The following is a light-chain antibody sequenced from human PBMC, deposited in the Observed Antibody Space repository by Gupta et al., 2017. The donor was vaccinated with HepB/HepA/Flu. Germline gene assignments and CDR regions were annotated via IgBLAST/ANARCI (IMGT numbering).Light chain of an antibody. V-gene: IGLV3-1*01. Sequence: SYELTQPPSVSVSPGQTASLTCSGDKLGDTYACCYQQKPGHSPGRVMYQDSKRPSAIRERFYAADSANNATAHISGTQAMEEDDGYYQAWDSSTVVLGGGTKLTVL. CDR3: QAWDSSTVV. J-gene: IGLJ2*01. CDR1: KLGDTY. CDR2: QDS.